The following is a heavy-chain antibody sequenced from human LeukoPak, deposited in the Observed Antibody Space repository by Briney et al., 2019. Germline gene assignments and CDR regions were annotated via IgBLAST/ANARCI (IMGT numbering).Heavy chain of an antibody. CDR3: AKDAQRGFDYSNSLEY. Sequence: QSGGSLRLSCAATGFTFNHYGMHWVRQAPGKGLEWVAVIWSDGTNRYYADSVKGRFTISRDDSGNKVYLQMNRLRPEDTGVYYCAKDAQRGFDYSNSLEYWGQGTPVTVST. CDR2: IWSDGTNR. V-gene: IGHV3-33*06. CDR1: GFTFNHYG. D-gene: IGHD4-11*01. J-gene: IGHJ4*02.